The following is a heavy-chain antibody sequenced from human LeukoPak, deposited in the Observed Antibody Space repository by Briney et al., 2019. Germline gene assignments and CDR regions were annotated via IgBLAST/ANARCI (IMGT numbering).Heavy chain of an antibody. J-gene: IGHJ3*02. CDR3: ARVYYDSSGYYPPVGAFDI. CDR2: INWNGGST. Sequence: PGGSRRLSCAVSGFTFDDYGMSWVRQAPGKGLEWVSGINWNGGSTGYAGSVKGRFTISRDNAKNSLYLQMNSLRAEDTALYYCARVYYDSSGYYPPVGAFDIWGQGTMVTVSS. CDR1: GFTFDDYG. D-gene: IGHD3-22*01. V-gene: IGHV3-20*04.